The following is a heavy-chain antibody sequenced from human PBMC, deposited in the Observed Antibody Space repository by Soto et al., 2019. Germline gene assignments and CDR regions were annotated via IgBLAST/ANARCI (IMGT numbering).Heavy chain of an antibody. J-gene: IGHJ3*02. CDR1: GYTFTSYH. CDR2: INPFDGHT. V-gene: IGHV1-18*04. CDR3: VRNLYGRAFDI. D-gene: IGHD2-8*01. Sequence: QVPLEQSGGEVKRPGASVRVSCKASGYTFTSYHVSWVRQAPGQGLEWMGWINPFDGHTNYSQKFQDKVTMTSDRLADTAYMDLRSLRSDDTAVYYCVRNLYGRAFDIWGQGTTITVSS.